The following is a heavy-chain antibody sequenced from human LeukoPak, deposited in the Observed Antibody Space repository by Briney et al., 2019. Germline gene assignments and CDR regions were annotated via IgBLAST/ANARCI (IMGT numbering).Heavy chain of an antibody. V-gene: IGHV4-4*07. CDR1: GDSISIHY. CDR3: ARATSYCSSTSCYVFNYYYYMDV. Sequence: PSETLSLTCTVSGDSISIHYWSWIRQPAGKGLEWIGRMYTSGTTNYKPSLKSRVTMSVDTSKNQFSLKLSSVTAADTAVYYCARATSYCSSTSCYVFNYYYYMDVWGKGTTVTISS. J-gene: IGHJ6*03. CDR2: MYTSGTT. D-gene: IGHD2-2*01.